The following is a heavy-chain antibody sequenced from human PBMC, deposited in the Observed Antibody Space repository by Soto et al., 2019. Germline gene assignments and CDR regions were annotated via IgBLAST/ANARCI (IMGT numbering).Heavy chain of an antibody. CDR3: ARPHYDSNTFYSFFDY. Sequence: QVQLQQWGAGLLKPSETLSLTCAVYDTSFSGYYWSWIRQPPGKGLEWIGEIFHGGSTAYSPTLKSRVTLSVDTSKNHFSLELSSVTAADTAVYYCARPHYDSNTFYSFFDYWGQGTLVTVSS. J-gene: IGHJ4*02. D-gene: IGHD3-22*01. V-gene: IGHV4-34*12. CDR1: DTSFSGYY. CDR2: IFHGGST.